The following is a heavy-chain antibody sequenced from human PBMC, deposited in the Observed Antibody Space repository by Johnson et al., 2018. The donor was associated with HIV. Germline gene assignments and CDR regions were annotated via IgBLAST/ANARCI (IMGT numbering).Heavy chain of an antibody. CDR2: ISYDGSNK. CDR3: AKTIARNAFDI. D-gene: IGHD3-9*01. Sequence: VLLVESGGGVVQPGRSLRLSCAASGFTFSSYAMHWVRQAPGKGLEWVAVISYDGSNKYYADSVKGRFTISRDNSKNTLYLQMNSLRAEETAVYYCAKTIARNAFDIWGQGTMVTVSS. CDR1: GFTFSSYA. V-gene: IGHV3-30-3*02. J-gene: IGHJ3*02.